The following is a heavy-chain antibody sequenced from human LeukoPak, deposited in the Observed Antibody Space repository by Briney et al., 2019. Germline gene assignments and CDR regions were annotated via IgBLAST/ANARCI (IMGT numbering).Heavy chain of an antibody. D-gene: IGHD2-2*01. Sequence: GSPRLSCAASGFTFSNYLMRWVRQAPGKGLEWVANIKQDGSEKNYVDSVEGRFTMSRDNAKNSLYLQMNSLRAEDTAVYYCAKEYCSSTSCRFYYYYMDVWGKGTTVTVSS. J-gene: IGHJ6*03. V-gene: IGHV3-7*03. CDR3: AKEYCSSTSCRFYYYYMDV. CDR2: IKQDGSEK. CDR1: GFTFSNYL.